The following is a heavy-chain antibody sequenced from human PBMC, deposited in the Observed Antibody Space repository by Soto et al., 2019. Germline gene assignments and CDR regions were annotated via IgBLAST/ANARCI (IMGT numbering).Heavy chain of an antibody. J-gene: IGHJ4*02. CDR3: ARGRDRVDWTSPFDY. CDR2: ISYDGSNK. CDR1: GFTFSDYP. D-gene: IGHD3-9*01. Sequence: QVQLVESGGGVVQPGRSLRLSCAASGFTFSDYPMHWVRQAPGKGLEWVTIISYDGSNKIYADSVKGRFTISRDNSKNTLHLQMNSLRVEDTAVYRCARGRDRVDWTSPFDYWGPGTLVTVSS. V-gene: IGHV3-30-3*01.